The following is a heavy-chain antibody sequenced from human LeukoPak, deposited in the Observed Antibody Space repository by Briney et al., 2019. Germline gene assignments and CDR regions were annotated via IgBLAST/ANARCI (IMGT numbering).Heavy chain of an antibody. V-gene: IGHV3-48*01. D-gene: IGHD5-18*01. CDR2: ISSSSSTI. Sequence: GRSLRLSCAASGFTFSSYSMNWVRQAPGKGLEWVSYISSSSSTIYYADSVKGRFTISRDNAKNSLYLQMNSLRAEDTAVYYCATRGYSYGVYYFDYWGQGTLVTVSS. CDR1: GFTFSSYS. J-gene: IGHJ4*02. CDR3: ATRGYSYGVYYFDY.